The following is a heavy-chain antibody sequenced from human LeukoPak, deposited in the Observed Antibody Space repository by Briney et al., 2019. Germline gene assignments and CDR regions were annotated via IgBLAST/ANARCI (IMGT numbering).Heavy chain of an antibody. CDR2: IGTAGDT. J-gene: IGHJ6*02. CDR1: GFSFSSYD. D-gene: IGHD3-10*01. CDR3: ARDSVFRYGMDV. Sequence: GGSLRLSCAASGFSFSSYDMHWVRQATGKGLEWVSAIGTAGDTYYPGSVKGRFTISRENAKNSLYLQMNSLRAGDTAVYYCARDSVFRYGMDVWGQGTTVTVSS. V-gene: IGHV3-13*01.